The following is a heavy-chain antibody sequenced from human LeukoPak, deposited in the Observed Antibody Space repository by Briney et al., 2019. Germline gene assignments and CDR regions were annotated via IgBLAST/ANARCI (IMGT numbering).Heavy chain of an antibody. CDR1: GFTFSSYG. CDR2: IRYDGSNK. D-gene: IGHD3-22*01. CDR3: ARGGENYYDSSGYYSDY. Sequence: PGGSLRLSCAASGFTFSSYGMHWVRQAPGKGLEWVAFIRYDGSNKYYADSVKGRFTISRDNSKNTLYLQMNSLRAEDTAVYYCARGGENYYDSSGYYSDYWGQGTLVTVSS. J-gene: IGHJ4*02. V-gene: IGHV3-30*02.